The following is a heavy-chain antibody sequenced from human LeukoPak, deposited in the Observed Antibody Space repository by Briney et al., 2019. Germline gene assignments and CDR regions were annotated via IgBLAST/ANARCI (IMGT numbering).Heavy chain of an antibody. CDR2: IYYSGST. V-gene: IGHV4-30-4*01. Sequence: PSETLSLTCAVYGGSFSGYYWSWIRQPPGKGLEWIGYIYYSGSTYYNPSLKSRVTISVDTSKNQFSLKLSSVTAADTAVYYCARGIRGSGDPAFDIWGQGTMVTVSS. D-gene: IGHD2-21*01. J-gene: IGHJ3*02. CDR1: GGSFSGYY. CDR3: ARGIRGSGDPAFDI.